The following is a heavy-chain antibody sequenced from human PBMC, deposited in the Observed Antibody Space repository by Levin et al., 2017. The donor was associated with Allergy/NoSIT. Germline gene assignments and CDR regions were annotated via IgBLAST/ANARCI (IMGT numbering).Heavy chain of an antibody. V-gene: IGHV3-23*01. CDR1: GFTFSSYS. D-gene: IGHD1-26*01. J-gene: IGHJ4*02. Sequence: GESLKISCAASGFTFSSYSMGWVRQVPGKGLEWVAAISGSGGSTYYADSVKGRFTISSDNSKNTLYLQMNSLKAEDTAVYYCRRSRGGGIDAIIDYWGQGTLVTVSA. CDR3: RRSRGGGIDAIIDY. CDR2: ISGSGGST.